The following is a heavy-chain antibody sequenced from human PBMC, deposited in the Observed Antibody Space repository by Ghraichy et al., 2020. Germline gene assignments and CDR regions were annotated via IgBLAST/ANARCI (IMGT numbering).Heavy chain of an antibody. CDR2: TYYMSKWYS. CDR1: GDSVANSGAA. J-gene: IGHJ4*02. Sequence: SQTLSLTCAISGDSVANSGAAWNWIRQSPSRGLEWLGRTYYMSKWYSDYAVSVRSRITINPDTSKNQFSLQLNSVTPEDTAVYYCVRFTYRVPDYWGQGTLVTVSS. CDR3: VRFTYRVPDY. D-gene: IGHD1-14*01. V-gene: IGHV6-1*01.